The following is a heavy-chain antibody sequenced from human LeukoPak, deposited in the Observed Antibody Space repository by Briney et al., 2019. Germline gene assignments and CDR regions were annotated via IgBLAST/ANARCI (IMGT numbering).Heavy chain of an antibody. CDR1: GGSISSYY. V-gene: IGHV4-4*07. CDR2: IYTSGST. CDR3: AREIGYEVGYSYGPTYNWFDP. Sequence: SETLSLTCTVSGGSISSYYWSWIRQPAGKGLEWIGRIYTSGSTNYNPSLKSRVTMSVDTSKNQFSLKLSSVTAADTAVYYCAREIGYEVGYSYGPTYNWFDPWGQGTLVTVSS. J-gene: IGHJ5*02. D-gene: IGHD5-18*01.